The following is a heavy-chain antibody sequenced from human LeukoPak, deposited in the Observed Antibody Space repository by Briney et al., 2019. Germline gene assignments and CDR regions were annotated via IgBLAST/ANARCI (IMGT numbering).Heavy chain of an antibody. CDR1: GYTFTSYY. V-gene: IGHV1-46*01. Sequence: ASVKVSCKASGYTFTSYYMHWVRQAPGQGLEWMGIINPSGGSTSYAQKFQGRVTMTRDTSTSTVYMELNSLRSEDTAVYYCARDRAAAGPADYWGQGTLVTVSS. CDR2: INPSGGST. CDR3: ARDRAAAGPADY. J-gene: IGHJ4*02. D-gene: IGHD6-13*01.